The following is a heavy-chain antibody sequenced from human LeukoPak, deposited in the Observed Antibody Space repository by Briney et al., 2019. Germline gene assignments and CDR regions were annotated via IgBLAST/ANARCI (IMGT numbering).Heavy chain of an antibody. CDR2: IRSKANSYAT. CDR1: GFTFSGSA. V-gene: IGHV3-73*01. D-gene: IGHD2-2*01. CDR3: TRHARYCSSTSCSPLDY. J-gene: IGHJ4*02. Sequence: PGGSLRLSCAASGFTFSGSAMHWVRQASGKGLEWVGRIRSKANSYATAYAASVKGRFTISRDDSKNTAYLQMNSLKTEDTTVYYCTRHARYCSSTSCSPLDYWGQGTLVTVSS.